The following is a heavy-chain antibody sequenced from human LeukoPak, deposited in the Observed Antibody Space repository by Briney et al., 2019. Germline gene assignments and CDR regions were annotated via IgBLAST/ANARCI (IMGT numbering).Heavy chain of an antibody. Sequence: ASVKVSCKASGYTFTSYDINWVRQATGQGLEWMGWMNPNGGNTGYAQKFQGRVTMTRNTSISTAYMELSSPRSEDTAVYYCAGGDYGEQDYYYYYMDVWGKGTTVTISS. CDR3: AGGDYGEQDYYYYYMDV. D-gene: IGHD4/OR15-4a*01. V-gene: IGHV1-8*01. CDR1: GYTFTSYD. J-gene: IGHJ6*03. CDR2: MNPNGGNT.